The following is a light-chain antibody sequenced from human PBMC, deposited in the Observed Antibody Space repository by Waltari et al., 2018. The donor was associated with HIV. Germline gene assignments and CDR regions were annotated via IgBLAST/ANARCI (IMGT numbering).Light chain of an antibody. CDR2: THT. J-gene: IGLJ2*01. CDR1: SSNSGDNT. Sequence: QSVLTQPPSASGTPGQRVTISCSGSSSNSGDNTVNWYQQLPGTAPKLLIYTHTQRPSGVPDRFSGSKSGTSASLAISGLQSEDEADYYCATWDDSLNGHVVFGGGTKLTVL. V-gene: IGLV1-44*01. CDR3: ATWDDSLNGHVV.